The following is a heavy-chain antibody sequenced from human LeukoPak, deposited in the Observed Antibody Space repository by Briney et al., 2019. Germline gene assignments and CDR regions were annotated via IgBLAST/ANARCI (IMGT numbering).Heavy chain of an antibody. D-gene: IGHD1-26*01. J-gene: IGHJ6*02. CDR3: ARDGSGSYYYYYGMDV. Sequence: PSETLSLTCTVSGGSISSYYWSWIRQPAGKGLEWIGRIYTSGSTNYNPSLKSRVTMSVDTSKNQISLKLSSVTAADTAVYYCARDGSGSYYYYYGMDVWGQGTTVTVSS. CDR2: IYTSGST. CDR1: GGSISSYY. V-gene: IGHV4-4*07.